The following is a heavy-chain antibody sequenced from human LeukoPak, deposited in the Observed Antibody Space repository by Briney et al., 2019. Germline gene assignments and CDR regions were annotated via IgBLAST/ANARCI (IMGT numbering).Heavy chain of an antibody. Sequence: GASVKVSCKASGFTFSSSAMQWVRQARGQRLEWIGWIVVGSGNTNYAQKFQERVTITRDMSTSTAYMELSSLRSEDTAVYYCAAEGGEGGFDYWGQGTLVTVSS. D-gene: IGHD1-26*01. CDR1: GFTFSSSA. V-gene: IGHV1-58*02. CDR2: IVVGSGNT. CDR3: AAEGGEGGFDY. J-gene: IGHJ4*02.